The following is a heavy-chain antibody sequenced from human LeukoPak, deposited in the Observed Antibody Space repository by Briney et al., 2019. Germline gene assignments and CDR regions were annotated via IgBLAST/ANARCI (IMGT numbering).Heavy chain of an antibody. D-gene: IGHD3-16*01. Sequence: ASVKVSCRASGYTFTSYYMHWVRQAPGQGLEWMGIINPSGGSTSYAQKFQGRVTMTRDMSTSTVYMELSSLRSEDTAVYYCARGGGAYYYYYYMDVWGKGTTVTISS. CDR2: INPSGGST. V-gene: IGHV1-46*01. CDR3: ARGGGAYYYYYYMDV. J-gene: IGHJ6*03. CDR1: GYTFTSYY.